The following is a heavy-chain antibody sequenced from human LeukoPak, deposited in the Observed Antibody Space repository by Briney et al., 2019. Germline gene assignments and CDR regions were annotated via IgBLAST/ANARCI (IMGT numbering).Heavy chain of an antibody. CDR1: GYTFTGYY. D-gene: IGHD3-16*02. Sequence: ASVTVSCKASGYTFTGYYMHWVRQAPGQGLEWMGWINPNSGSTNYAQKFQGRVTMTRDTSISTAYMELSRLRSDDTAAYYCARDSGGVIVHFDYWGQGTLVTVSS. CDR2: INPNSGST. CDR3: ARDSGGVIVHFDY. V-gene: IGHV1-2*02. J-gene: IGHJ4*02.